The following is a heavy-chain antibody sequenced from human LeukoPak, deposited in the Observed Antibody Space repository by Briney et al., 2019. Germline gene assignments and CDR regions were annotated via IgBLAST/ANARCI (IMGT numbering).Heavy chain of an antibody. V-gene: IGHV4-4*07. CDR3: ARARYYDSSGGAFDI. D-gene: IGHD3-22*01. J-gene: IGHJ3*02. CDR2: IYTSGST. CDR1: GGSISSYS. Sequence: SETLSLTCTVSGGSISSYSWSWIRQPAGKGLEWIGRIYTSGSTKYNPSLTSRVTISVDTSKNQFSLKLSSVTAADTAVYYCARARYYDSSGGAFDIWGQGTMVTVSS.